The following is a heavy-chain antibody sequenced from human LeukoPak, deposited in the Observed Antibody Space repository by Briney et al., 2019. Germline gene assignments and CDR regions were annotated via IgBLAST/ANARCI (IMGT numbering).Heavy chain of an antibody. CDR2: IFYSGYT. V-gene: IGHV4-59*08. CDR3: ARTSYINGAYYFHY. CDR1: GGSISSDY. D-gene: IGHD2-8*01. Sequence: SETLSLTCTVSGGSISSDYWSWIRQPPGKGLEWIGYIFYSGYTKYDFSLKSRVTISVDPSKTQFSLKLSSVNAADTAVYYCARTSYINGAYYFHYWGQGTLVTVSS. J-gene: IGHJ4*02.